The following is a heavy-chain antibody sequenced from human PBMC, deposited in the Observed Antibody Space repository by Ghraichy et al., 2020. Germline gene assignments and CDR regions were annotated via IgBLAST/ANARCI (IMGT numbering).Heavy chain of an antibody. Sequence: GESLNISCAASGFTFSNAWMSWVRQAPGKGLEWVGRIKSKTDGGTTDYAAPVKGRFTISRDDSKNTLYLQMNSLKTEDTAVYYCTEEYYYDSSGYYLGLDDAFDIWGQGTMVTVSS. CDR3: TEEYYYDSSGYYLGLDDAFDI. J-gene: IGHJ3*02. D-gene: IGHD3-22*01. CDR1: GFTFSNAW. CDR2: IKSKTDGGTT. V-gene: IGHV3-15*01.